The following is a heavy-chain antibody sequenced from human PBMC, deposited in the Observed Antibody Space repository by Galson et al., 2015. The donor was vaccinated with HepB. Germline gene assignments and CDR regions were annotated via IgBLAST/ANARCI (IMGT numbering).Heavy chain of an antibody. CDR3: AKDAGLVQDY. CDR2: IYGDGSNT. J-gene: IGHJ4*02. V-gene: IGHV3-74*01. CDR1: GFTFSSYW. D-gene: IGHD3/OR15-3a*01. Sequence: SLRLSCAASGFTFSSYWMSWVRQLPGKGLVWVACIYGDGSNTNYADSVKGRFTISRDNAKNTLYLQMNSLRDEDTAVYYCAKDAGLVQDYWGQGTLVTVSS.